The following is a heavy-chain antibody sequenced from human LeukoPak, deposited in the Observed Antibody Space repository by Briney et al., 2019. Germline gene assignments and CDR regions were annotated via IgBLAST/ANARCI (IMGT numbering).Heavy chain of an antibody. CDR1: GGSLSSYY. CDR2: IYYSGST. D-gene: IGHD6-13*01. Sequence: SETLSLTCTVSGGSLSSYYWSWIRQPPGKGLEWIGYIYYSGSTNYNPSLKSRVTISVDTSKNQFSLKLSSVTAADTAVYYCARDRHEGQLNDAFDIWGQGTMVTVSS. J-gene: IGHJ3*02. CDR3: ARDRHEGQLNDAFDI. V-gene: IGHV4-59*01.